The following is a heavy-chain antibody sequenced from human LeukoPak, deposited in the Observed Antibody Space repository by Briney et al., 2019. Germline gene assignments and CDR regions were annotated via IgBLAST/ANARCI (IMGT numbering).Heavy chain of an antibody. D-gene: IGHD6-13*01. CDR1: GGSISSGSYY. CDR3: ARDRSWHDAFDI. V-gene: IGHV4-61*02. CDR2: IYTSGST. J-gene: IGHJ3*02. Sequence: SQTLSLTCTVSGGSISSGSYYWSWIRQPAGKGLEWIGRIYTSGSTNYNPSLKSRVTISVDTSKNQFSLKLSSVTAADTAVYYCARDRSWHDAFDIWGQGTMVTVSS.